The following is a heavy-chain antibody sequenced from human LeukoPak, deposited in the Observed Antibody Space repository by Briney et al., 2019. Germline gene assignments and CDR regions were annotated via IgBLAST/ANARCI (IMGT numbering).Heavy chain of an antibody. CDR2: INHSGST. D-gene: IGHD6-13*01. CDR1: GGSFSGYY. V-gene: IGHV4-34*01. J-gene: IGHJ6*02. Sequence: SETLSLTCAVYGGSFSGYYWSWIRQPPGKGLEWIGEINHSGSTNYNPSLKSRVTISVDTSKNQFSLKLSSVTAAVTAVYYCARLIAAYGMDVWGQGTTVTVSS. CDR3: ARLIAAYGMDV.